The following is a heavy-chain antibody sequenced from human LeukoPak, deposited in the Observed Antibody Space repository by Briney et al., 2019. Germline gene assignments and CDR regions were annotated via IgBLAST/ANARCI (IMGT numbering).Heavy chain of an antibody. CDR1: GFTLSIFA. CDR2: ISDSGGST. CDR3: GRRHAPRV. V-gene: IGHV3-23*01. J-gene: IGHJ4*02. Sequence: GGSLRLSCAASGFTLSIFAMSWVRQAPGKGLEWVSAISDSGGSTYYADSVKGRFTISRDNSKNTLYLQMNSLRAEDTALYYCGRRHAPRVWGQGTLVTVSS.